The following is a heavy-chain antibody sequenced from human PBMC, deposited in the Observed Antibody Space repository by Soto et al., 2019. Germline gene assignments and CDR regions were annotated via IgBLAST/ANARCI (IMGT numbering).Heavy chain of an antibody. CDR1: GDSVSSNSAA. Sequence: SQTLSLTCAISGDSVSSNSAAWNWIRQSPSRGLEWLGRTYYRSKWYNDYAVSVKSRITINPDTSKNQFSLQLNSVTPEDTAVYYCARDRDSSSWYWGCVVAYWGQGTLVTVSS. V-gene: IGHV6-1*01. D-gene: IGHD6-13*01. CDR2: TYYRSKWYN. CDR3: ARDRDSSSWYWGCVVAY. J-gene: IGHJ4*02.